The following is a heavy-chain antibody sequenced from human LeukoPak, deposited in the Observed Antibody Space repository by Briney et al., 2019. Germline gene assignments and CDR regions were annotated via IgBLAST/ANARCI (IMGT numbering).Heavy chain of an antibody. CDR3: AKGPYSSGYSIDS. D-gene: IGHD3-22*01. Sequence: PGGSLRLSCAASGFTFSSYAMHWVRQAPGKGLEWVSGLSWNSDNIDYADSVKGRFTISRDNDKNSLYLQMNSLKTDDTAFYYCAKGPYSSGYSIDSWGQGTLVTVSS. J-gene: IGHJ4*02. CDR1: GFTFSSYA. CDR2: LSWNSDNI. V-gene: IGHV3-9*01.